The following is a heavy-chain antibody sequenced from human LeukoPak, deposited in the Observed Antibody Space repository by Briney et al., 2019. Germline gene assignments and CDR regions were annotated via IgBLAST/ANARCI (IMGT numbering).Heavy chain of an antibody. CDR1: GLSFRNYA. V-gene: IGHV3-23*01. CDR2: ISGSGGDT. Sequence: GGSLRLSCAASGLSFRNYAMHWVRQAPGKGLEWVSGISGSGGDTYFADSVKGRFTISRDNSKNTVFLQVDSLRAEDTAVYYCVKTTAGYSSGRYPGWPVDYWGQGTLVTVSS. J-gene: IGHJ4*02. CDR3: VKTTAGYSSGRYPGWPVDY. D-gene: IGHD6-19*01.